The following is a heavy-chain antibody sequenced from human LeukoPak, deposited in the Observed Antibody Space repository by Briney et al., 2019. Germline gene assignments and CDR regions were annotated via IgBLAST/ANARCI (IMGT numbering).Heavy chain of an antibody. CDR3: ARELYGRFEH. J-gene: IGHJ4*02. CDR2: INPYNGNT. CDR1: GYTFMSHG. V-gene: IGHV1-18*01. D-gene: IGHD2-2*02. Sequence: GASVKVSCKAYGYTFMSHGISWVRQAPGQGLECMGWINPYNGNTNYAQKLQGRVTMTTDTSTSTAYMELRSLRSDDTAVYYCARELYGRFEHWGQGTLVTVSS.